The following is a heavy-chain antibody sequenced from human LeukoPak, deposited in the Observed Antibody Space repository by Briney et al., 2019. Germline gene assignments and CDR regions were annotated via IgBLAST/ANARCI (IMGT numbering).Heavy chain of an antibody. CDR3: ARHYGSGTYPLDY. J-gene: IGHJ4*02. D-gene: IGHD3-10*01. Sequence: TSETLSLTCAVYGGSFSGYYWSWFRQPPGKGLEWIAFIYYNGRTNSNPSLKSRVTISADPAKHQISLNLYSVTAADTAVYYCARHYGSGTYPLDYWGQGTLVTVSS. CDR2: IYYNGRT. V-gene: IGHV4-59*08. CDR1: GGSFSGYY.